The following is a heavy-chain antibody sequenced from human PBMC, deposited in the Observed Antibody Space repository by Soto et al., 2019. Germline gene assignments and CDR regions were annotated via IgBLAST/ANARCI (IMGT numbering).Heavy chain of an antibody. J-gene: IGHJ4*02. D-gene: IGHD2-21*02. CDR2: IDPSDSYT. V-gene: IGHV5-10-1*01. CDR3: ACPRQDYGDRAYDY. CDR1: GHPFTPHS. Sequence: GVALKPSSAASGHPFTPHSISSARHLTGRGLEWRGRIDPSDSYTNYSPSFQGHVTISADKSTNTAYREWRSLKASDSAIYYCACPRQDYGDRAYDYWGQGTLVTVSS.